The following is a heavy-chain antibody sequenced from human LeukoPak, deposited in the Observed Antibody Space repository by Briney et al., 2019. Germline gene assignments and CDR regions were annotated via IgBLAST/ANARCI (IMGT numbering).Heavy chain of an antibody. CDR3: ASGGDYYDSSGKGDY. J-gene: IGHJ4*02. CDR2: IYSGGST. V-gene: IGHV3-53*01. Sequence: GGSLRLSCAASGFTFSSYAMSWVRQAPGKGLEWVSVIYSGGSTYYANSVKGRFTISRDNSKNTLYLQMNSLRAEDTAVYYCASGGDYYDSSGKGDYWGQGTLVTVSS. D-gene: IGHD3-22*01. CDR1: GFTFSSYA.